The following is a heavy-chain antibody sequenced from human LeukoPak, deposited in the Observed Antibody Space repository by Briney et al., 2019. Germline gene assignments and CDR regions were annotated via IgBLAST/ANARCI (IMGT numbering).Heavy chain of an antibody. CDR3: ARSSRLTFDY. Sequence: GGSLRLSCAASGFTFSNYEMNWVRQAPGKGLEWVSYISSSGSTIYYADSVKGRFTISRDNAKNSLYLQMNSLRAEDTAVYYCARSSRLTFDYWGQGTLVTVSS. J-gene: IGHJ4*02. CDR1: GFTFSNYE. CDR2: ISSSGSTI. D-gene: IGHD6-6*01. V-gene: IGHV3-48*03.